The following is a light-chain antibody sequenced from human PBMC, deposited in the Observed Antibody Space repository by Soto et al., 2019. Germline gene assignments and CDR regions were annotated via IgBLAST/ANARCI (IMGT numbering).Light chain of an antibody. Sequence: DIQMTQSPSSLSASVGDRVTITCQASQDINTYLNWYQQKPGKAPNLLIYDASKLETGVPSRFSGGGSGTDFTFTVTSLQPEDIATYFCQHYDNLRLTFGGGTKVEL. CDR3: QHYDNLRLT. J-gene: IGKJ4*01. CDR2: DAS. V-gene: IGKV1-33*01. CDR1: QDINTY.